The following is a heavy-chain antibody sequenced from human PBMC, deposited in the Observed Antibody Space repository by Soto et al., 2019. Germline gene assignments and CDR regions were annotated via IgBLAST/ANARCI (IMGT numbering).Heavy chain of an antibody. V-gene: IGHV3-23*01. CDR2: ISGSGGST. CDR1: GFTFSSYA. J-gene: IGHJ6*02. CDR3: AKVGGDYGGFYYGMDV. Sequence: GGSLRLSCAASGFTFSSYAMSWVRQAPGKGLEWVSAISGSGGSTYYADSVKGRFTISRDNSKNTLYLQMNSLRAEDTAVYYCAKVGGDYGGFYYGMDVWGQGTTVTVSS. D-gene: IGHD4-17*01.